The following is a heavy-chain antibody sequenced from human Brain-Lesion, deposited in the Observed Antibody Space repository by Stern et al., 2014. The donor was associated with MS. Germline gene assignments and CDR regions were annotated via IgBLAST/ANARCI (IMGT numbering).Heavy chain of an antibody. V-gene: IGHV4-39*01. D-gene: IGHD2-15*01. J-gene: IGHJ5*02. CDR1: GGSVSSTSYA. Sequence: VQLVESGPGLVKPSETLSLTCTVAGGSVSSTSYAWAWIRQPPGKGLEWIGTIYYSGKTYYSPSLKSRLTIYLETSTNQFSLQLRFVTAADTAVYYCAGEEDIRYCSGGSCTGNWFDPWGQGTLVTVSS. CDR3: AGEEDIRYCSGGSCTGNWFDP. CDR2: IYYSGKT.